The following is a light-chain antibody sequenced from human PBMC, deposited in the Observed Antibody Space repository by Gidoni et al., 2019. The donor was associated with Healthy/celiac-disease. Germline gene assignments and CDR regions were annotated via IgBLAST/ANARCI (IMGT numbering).Light chain of an antibody. V-gene: IGLV3-1*01. J-gene: IGLJ2*01. CDR1: KLGDKY. CDR2: QDS. Sequence: SYELTQPPSVSVSPGQTASITCSGYKLGDKYACWYQQKPGQSPVLVIYQDSKRPSGIPERFSGSNSGNTATLTISGTQAMDEADYYCQAWDSSTVVFGGGTKLXV. CDR3: QAWDSSTVV.